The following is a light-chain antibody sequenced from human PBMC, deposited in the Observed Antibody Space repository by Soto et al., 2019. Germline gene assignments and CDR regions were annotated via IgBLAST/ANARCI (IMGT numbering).Light chain of an antibody. CDR3: LQDYNYPLA. CDR1: QGINTD. J-gene: IGKJ4*01. V-gene: IGKV1-6*01. Sequence: IQMTQSPSSLSASVGDRVTIACRASQGINTDLGWYQQKPGKAPKLLIYAASSTEGGVPSRFSGSGSGTDFTLTISRLQPEDFATYYCLQDYNYPLAFGGGTKVEIK. CDR2: AAS.